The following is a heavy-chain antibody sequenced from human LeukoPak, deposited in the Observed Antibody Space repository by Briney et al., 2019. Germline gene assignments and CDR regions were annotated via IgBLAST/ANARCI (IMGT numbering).Heavy chain of an antibody. D-gene: IGHD3-10*01. CDR1: GYTFTGYY. CDR3: GVYYYGSGISFGIHY. V-gene: IGHV1-2*02. J-gene: IGHJ4*02. CDR2: INPNSGGT. Sequence: ASVKVSCKASGYTFTGYYMHWVRQAPGQGLEWMGWINPNSGGTNYAQKFQDRVTMTRDTSISTAYMELSRLRSGDTAGDYCGVYYYGSGISFGIHYWGQGTLVTVSS.